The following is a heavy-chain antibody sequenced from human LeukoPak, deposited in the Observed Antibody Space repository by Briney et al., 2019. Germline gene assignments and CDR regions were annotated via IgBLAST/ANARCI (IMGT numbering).Heavy chain of an antibody. D-gene: IGHD6-13*01. Sequence: GGSLRLSCAASGFTFSSYSMNWVRQAPGKGLEWVSSISSSSSYIYYAGSVKGRFTISRDNAKNSLYLQMNSLRAEDTAVYYCAREGVWRQQLVDYYYGMDVWGQGTTVTVS. V-gene: IGHV3-21*01. CDR1: GFTFSSYS. J-gene: IGHJ6*02. CDR2: ISSSSSYI. CDR3: AREGVWRQQLVDYYYGMDV.